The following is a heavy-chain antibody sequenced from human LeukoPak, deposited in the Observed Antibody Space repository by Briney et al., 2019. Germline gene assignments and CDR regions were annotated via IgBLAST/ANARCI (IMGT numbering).Heavy chain of an antibody. CDR3: ARDYTTDLPDY. V-gene: IGHV3-30-3*01. D-gene: IGHD1-14*01. CDR1: GFTFSSYA. CDR2: ISYDGSNK. J-gene: IGHJ4*02. Sequence: GGSLRLSCAASGFTFSSYAMHWVRQAPGKGLEWVAVISYDGSNKYYADSVEGRFTISRDNSKNTLYLQMNSLRAEDTAVYYCARDYTTDLPDYWGQGTLVTVSS.